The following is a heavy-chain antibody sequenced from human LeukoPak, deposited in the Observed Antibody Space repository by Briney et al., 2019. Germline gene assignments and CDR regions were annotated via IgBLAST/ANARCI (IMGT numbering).Heavy chain of an antibody. D-gene: IGHD6-19*01. CDR2: ISSSSSYI. Sequence: GGSLRLSCAASGFTFSSYSMNWVRQAPGKGLEWVSSISSSSSYIYYADSVKGRFTISRDSAKNSLYLQMNSLRAEDTAVYYCARAPGYSSGYFDYWGQGTLVTVSS. V-gene: IGHV3-21*01. CDR1: GFTFSSYS. CDR3: ARAPGYSSGYFDY. J-gene: IGHJ4*02.